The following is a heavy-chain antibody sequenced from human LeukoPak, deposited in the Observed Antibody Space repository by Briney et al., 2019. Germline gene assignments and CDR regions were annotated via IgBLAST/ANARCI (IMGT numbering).Heavy chain of an antibody. Sequence: PSETLSLTCTVSGGSISSYYWSWIRQPPGKGLEWIGYIYYSGGTNYNPSLKSRVTISVDTSKNRFSLKLSSVTAADTAVYYCARVGQLVPFDYWGQGTLVTVSS. CDR3: ARVGQLVPFDY. J-gene: IGHJ4*02. V-gene: IGHV4-59*01. CDR2: IYYSGGT. CDR1: GGSISSYY. D-gene: IGHD6-6*01.